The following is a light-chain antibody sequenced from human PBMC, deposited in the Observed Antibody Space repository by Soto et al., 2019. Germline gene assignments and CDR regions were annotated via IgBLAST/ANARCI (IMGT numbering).Light chain of an antibody. Sequence: NFMLTQPYSVSESPGKTVTISCTRSSGSIASNYVQWYQQRPGSAPTTVIYEDNERPSGVPDRFSGSIDSSSNSASLTISGLKTEDEAAYYCQSYDSSNPMVFRGATKLTVL. J-gene: IGLJ3*02. CDR2: EDN. V-gene: IGLV6-57*04. CDR1: SGSIASNY. CDR3: QSYDSSNPMV.